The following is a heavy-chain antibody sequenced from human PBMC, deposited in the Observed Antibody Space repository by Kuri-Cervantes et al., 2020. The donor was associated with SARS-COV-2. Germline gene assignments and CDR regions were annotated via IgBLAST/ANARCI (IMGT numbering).Heavy chain of an antibody. Sequence: GEALKISCAASGFTFSSFSMNRVRQAPGKGLEWVSSISSSSSYIYYADSVKGRFTISRDNAKNSLYLQMNSLRAEDTAVYYCARHVLRFLEWRPSYYYYGMDVWGQGTTVTVSS. D-gene: IGHD3-3*01. CDR1: GFTFSSFS. J-gene: IGHJ6*02. CDR2: ISSSSSYI. V-gene: IGHV3-21*01. CDR3: ARHVLRFLEWRPSYYYYGMDV.